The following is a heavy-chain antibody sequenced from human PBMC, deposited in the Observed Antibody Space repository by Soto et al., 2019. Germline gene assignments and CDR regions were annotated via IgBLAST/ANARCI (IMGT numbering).Heavy chain of an antibody. CDR3: AKGYCTNGVCYPDY. CDR2: IGGSGGST. D-gene: IGHD2-8*01. J-gene: IGHJ4*02. V-gene: IGHV3-23*01. CDR1: GFTFNNYA. Sequence: PGGSLRLSCAASGFTFNNYAMSWVRQAPGKGLEWVSTIGGSGGSTYYADSVKGRFTVSRDNSKNTLYVQMNSLRSEDSAVYYCAKGYCTNGVCYPDYWGQGTLVTVSS.